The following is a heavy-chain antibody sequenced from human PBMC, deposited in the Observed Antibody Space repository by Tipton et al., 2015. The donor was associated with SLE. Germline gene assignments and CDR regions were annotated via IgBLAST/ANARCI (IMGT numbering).Heavy chain of an antibody. V-gene: IGHV4-59*12. CDR3: ARLVRFLGGRFFDY. CDR1: GGSISSYY. Sequence: TLSLTCTVSGGSISSYYWSWIRQPPGKGLEWIGNIYYSGSTNYNPSLKSRVTISVDTSKNHFSLKLSSVTAADTAVYYCARLVRFLGGRFFDYWGQGTLVTVSS. J-gene: IGHJ4*02. CDR2: IYYSGST. D-gene: IGHD3-3*01.